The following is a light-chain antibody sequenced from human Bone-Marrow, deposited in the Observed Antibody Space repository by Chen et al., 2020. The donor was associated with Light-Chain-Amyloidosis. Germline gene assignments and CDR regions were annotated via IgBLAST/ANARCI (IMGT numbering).Light chain of an antibody. CDR2: DDS. CDR1: NIGSTI. V-gene: IGLV3-21*02. CDR3: QVWDRSSDRPV. Sequence: SYVLTQPSSVSVAPGQTATTACGGNNIGSTIVHWYQQTPGQPPLLVVYDDSDRPSGIPERLSGSNSGNTATLTISRVEAGDEADYYCQVWDRSSDRPVFGGGTKLTVL. J-gene: IGLJ3*02.